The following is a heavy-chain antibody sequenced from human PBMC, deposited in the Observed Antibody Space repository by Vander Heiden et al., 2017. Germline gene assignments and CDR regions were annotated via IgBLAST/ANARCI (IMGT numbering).Heavy chain of an antibody. CDR1: GFTFSNYY. J-gene: IGHJ5*02. CDR3: AGRDGWFDP. V-gene: IGHV3-11*01. CDR2: ISNSGNSI. Sequence: QVQLVESGGGLVKPGGSLRLSCAASGFTFSNYYMSWIRQAQGKGLEWVSYISNSGNSIFYVDSVKGRFTISRDNAKNSLYLQMNSLRAEDTAVYYCAGRDGWFDPWGQGTLVTVSS.